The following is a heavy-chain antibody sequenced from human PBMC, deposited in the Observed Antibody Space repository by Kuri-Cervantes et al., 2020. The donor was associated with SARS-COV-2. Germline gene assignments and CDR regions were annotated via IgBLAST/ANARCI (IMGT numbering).Heavy chain of an antibody. J-gene: IGHJ6*02. Sequence: SETLSLTCAVYGGSFSNYYWSWIRQPPGKGLEWIGEIYHSGSTYYNPSLKSRVTISVDTSKNQFSLKLSSVTAADTAVYYCARTVRGTGGMDVWGQGTTVTVSS. CDR3: ARTVRGTGGMDV. CDR2: IYHSGST. CDR1: GGSFSNYY. V-gene: IGHV4-34*01. D-gene: IGHD3-10*01.